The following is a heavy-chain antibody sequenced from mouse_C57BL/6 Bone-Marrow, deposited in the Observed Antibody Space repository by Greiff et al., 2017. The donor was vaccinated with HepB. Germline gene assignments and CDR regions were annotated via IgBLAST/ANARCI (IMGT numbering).Heavy chain of an antibody. Sequence: EVKLMESGGDLVKPGGSLKLSCAASGFTFSSYGMSWVRQTPDKRLEWVATISSGGSYTYYPDSVKGRFTISRDNAKNTLYLQMSSLKSEDTAMYYCARPDYYGSSYGFAYWGQGTLVTVSA. J-gene: IGHJ3*01. CDR3: ARPDYYGSSYGFAY. V-gene: IGHV5-6*01. CDR1: GFTFSSYG. D-gene: IGHD1-1*01. CDR2: ISSGGSYT.